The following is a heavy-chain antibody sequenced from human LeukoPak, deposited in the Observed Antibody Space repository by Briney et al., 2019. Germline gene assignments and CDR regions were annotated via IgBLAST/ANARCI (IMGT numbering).Heavy chain of an antibody. Sequence: SVKVSCKASGYTFTTYYMHWVRQAPGQGLEWMGGIIPIFGTANYAQKFQGRVTITADESTSTAYMELSSLRSEDTAVYYCAREGEWFGELLYIRREAWFDPWGQGTLVTVSS. CDR2: IIPIFGTA. J-gene: IGHJ5*02. CDR3: AREGEWFGELLYIRREAWFDP. V-gene: IGHV1-69*13. CDR1: GYTFTTYY. D-gene: IGHD3-10*01.